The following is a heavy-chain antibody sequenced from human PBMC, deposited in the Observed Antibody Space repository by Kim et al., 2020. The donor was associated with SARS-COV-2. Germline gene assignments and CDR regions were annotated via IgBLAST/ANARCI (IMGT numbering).Heavy chain of an antibody. CDR3: AKLAV. Sequence: SGSGGSTYYADSVKGRFTIARDNSKNTLYLQMNSLRAEDTAVYYCAKLAVWGKGTTVTVSS. V-gene: IGHV3-23*01. CDR2: SGSGGST. J-gene: IGHJ6*04.